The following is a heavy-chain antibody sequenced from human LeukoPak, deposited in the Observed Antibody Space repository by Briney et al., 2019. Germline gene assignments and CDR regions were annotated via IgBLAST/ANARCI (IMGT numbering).Heavy chain of an antibody. CDR3: ARDKIVGATHFDY. V-gene: IGHV3-7*01. J-gene: IGHJ4*02. CDR1: GGSFSGYY. Sequence: PSETLSLTCAVYGGSFSGYYWSWIRQPPGKGLEWVANIKQDGGEIYYVDSVKGRFTISRDNAKNSLYLQMNSLTAEDTAVYYCARDKIVGATHFDYWGQGTLVTVSS. D-gene: IGHD1-26*01. CDR2: IKQDGGEI.